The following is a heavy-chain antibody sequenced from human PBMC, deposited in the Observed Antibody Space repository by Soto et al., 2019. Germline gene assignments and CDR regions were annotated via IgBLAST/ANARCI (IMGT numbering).Heavy chain of an antibody. D-gene: IGHD1-26*01. Sequence: EVQLVESGGGLVQPGRSLRLSCAASGFTFDDYAMHWVRQAPGKGLEWGSGISWNSGSIGYADSVKGRFTISRDNAKNSQYLQMNSLRAEDTALYYCAEDIGRATRSKFDYWCQGTLVTVSS. CDR1: GFTFDDYA. CDR2: ISWNSGSI. V-gene: IGHV3-9*01. CDR3: AEDIGRATRSKFDY. J-gene: IGHJ4*02.